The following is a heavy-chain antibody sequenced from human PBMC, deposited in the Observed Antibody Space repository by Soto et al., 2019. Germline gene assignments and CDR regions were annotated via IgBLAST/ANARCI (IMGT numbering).Heavy chain of an antibody. Sequence: EVQLVESGGGLVQPGGSLILSCAASGFTFSNYWMVWVRHAPRKGLVWVSRIIGDGLYTTYADSVKGRFTISRDNAKNTGYLQMNSLRVEDTAVYYCARGILGSGTANDHWGQGTLVTVSS. CDR3: ARGILGSGTANDH. CDR2: IIGDGLYT. J-gene: IGHJ4*02. CDR1: GFTFSNYW. V-gene: IGHV3-74*03. D-gene: IGHD3-10*01.